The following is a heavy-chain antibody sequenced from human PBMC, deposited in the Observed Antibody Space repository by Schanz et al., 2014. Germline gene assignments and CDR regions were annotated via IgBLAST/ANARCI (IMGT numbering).Heavy chain of an antibody. Sequence: EVQLVESGGGLVQPRGSLRLSCAASGFTFSSYAMSWVRQASGKGLEWVSAINGNGGITYYADSVKGRFTISRDNARYSLYLEMNSLRAEDTAVYYCARGRARQLVHWFDPWGQGTQVTVSS. V-gene: IGHV3-23*04. J-gene: IGHJ5*02. CDR3: ARGRARQLVHWFDP. CDR2: INGNGGIT. CDR1: GFTFSSYA. D-gene: IGHD6-13*01.